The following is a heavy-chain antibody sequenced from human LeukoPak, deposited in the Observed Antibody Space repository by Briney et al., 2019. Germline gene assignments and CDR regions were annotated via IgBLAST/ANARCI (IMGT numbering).Heavy chain of an antibody. CDR2: ISYDGSNK. D-gene: IGHD6-13*01. CDR3: AREGRGAAAGTWFDY. Sequence: PRGSLRLSCAASGFSLSSYATHWVRQAPGKGLEWLAFISYDGSNKYYADSVKGRFTISRDNSKNTLYLQMNSLRAEDTAVYYCAREGRGAAAGTWFDYWGQGTLVTVSS. J-gene: IGHJ4*02. V-gene: IGHV3-30-3*01. CDR1: GFSLSSYA.